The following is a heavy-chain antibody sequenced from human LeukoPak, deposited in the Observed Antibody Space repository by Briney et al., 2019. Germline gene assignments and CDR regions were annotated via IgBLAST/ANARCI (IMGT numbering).Heavy chain of an antibody. CDR3: ARDDSSGVFDY. D-gene: IGHD3-22*01. J-gene: IGHJ4*02. CDR2: IYYSGST. Sequence: SSETLSLTCTVSGGSISSGGYYWSWIRQHPGKGLEWIGYIYYSGSTYYNPSLKSRVTISVDTSKTQFSLKLSSVTAADTAVYYCARDDSSGVFDYWGQGTLVTVSS. V-gene: IGHV4-31*03. CDR1: GGSISSGGYY.